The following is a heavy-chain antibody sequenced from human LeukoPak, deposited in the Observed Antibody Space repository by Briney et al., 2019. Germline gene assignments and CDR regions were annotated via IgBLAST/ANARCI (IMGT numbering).Heavy chain of an antibody. Sequence: GGSLRLSCAASGFTFSSYEMNWVRQAPGKGLEWVSYISSSGSTIYYADSVKGRFTISRDNAKNSLYLQMNSLRAEDTAVYYCARDRDVVAVAGPGFFDYWGQGTLVTVFS. CDR1: GFTFSSYE. CDR2: ISSSGSTI. D-gene: IGHD6-19*01. CDR3: ARDRDVVAVAGPGFFDY. V-gene: IGHV3-48*03. J-gene: IGHJ4*02.